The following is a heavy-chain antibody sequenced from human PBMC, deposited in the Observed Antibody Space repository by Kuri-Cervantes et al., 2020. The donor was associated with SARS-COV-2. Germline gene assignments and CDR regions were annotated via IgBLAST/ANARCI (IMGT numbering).Heavy chain of an antibody. CDR3: ARDDIVVVVAATPARYLPSYGSYYYYGMDV. J-gene: IGHJ6*02. V-gene: IGHV4-59*12. Sequence: SETLSLTCTVSGGSISSYYWTWIRQPPGKGLEWIGYIYYSGGTNYNPSLKSRVTISVDTSKNQFSLKLSSVTAADTAVYYCARDDIVVVVAATPARYLPSYGSYYYYGMDVWGQGTTVTVSS. CDR2: IYYSGGT. CDR1: GGSISSYY. D-gene: IGHD2-15*01.